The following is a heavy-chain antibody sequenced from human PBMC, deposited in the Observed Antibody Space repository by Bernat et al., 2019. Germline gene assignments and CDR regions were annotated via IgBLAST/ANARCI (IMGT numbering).Heavy chain of an antibody. Sequence: QVQLVQSGDEVKKPGSSVKVSCKASGGTFSSYAISWVRQAPGQGLEWMGGIIPIFGTANYAQKFQGRVTITADESTSTADMELSSLRAEDTAGEDGARGDEGAGRGEYYDDYDMDGWCKGGTV. J-gene: IGHJ6*03. CDR3: ARGDEGAGRGEYYDDYDMDG. CDR2: IIPIFGTA. V-gene: IGHV1-69*01. D-gene: IGHD3-16*01. CDR1: GGTFSSYA.